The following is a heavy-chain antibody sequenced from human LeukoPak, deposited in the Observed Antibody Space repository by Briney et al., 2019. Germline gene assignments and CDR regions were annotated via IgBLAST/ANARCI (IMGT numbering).Heavy chain of an antibody. CDR1: GFTFSDYS. Sequence: PGGSLRLSCAASGFTFSDYSMNWVRQAPGKGLEWVSAISGSGGGTYYADSVKGRFTISRDNSKNTLYLQMNSLRAEDTAVYYCAKVHYYDSSGYYAPNAFDIWGQGTMVTVSS. J-gene: IGHJ3*02. V-gene: IGHV3-23*01. D-gene: IGHD3-22*01. CDR2: ISGSGGGT. CDR3: AKVHYYDSSGYYAPNAFDI.